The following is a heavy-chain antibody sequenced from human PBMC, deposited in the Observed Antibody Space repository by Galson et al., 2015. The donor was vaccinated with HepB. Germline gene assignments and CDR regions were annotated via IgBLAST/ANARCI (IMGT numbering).Heavy chain of an antibody. Sequence: CAISGDSVSSDTAAWNWIRQSPSRGLEWLGRTFYRSKWYNEYAVSVKSRITISPDTPKNQLSLQLNSVTPEDTAVCYCARVSKGFGYCTTTTCNAFNSWGQGTLVTVSS. D-gene: IGHD2-8*01. CDR1: GDSVSSDTAA. J-gene: IGHJ4*02. CDR2: TFYRSKWYN. CDR3: ARVSKGFGYCTTTTCNAFNS. V-gene: IGHV6-1*01.